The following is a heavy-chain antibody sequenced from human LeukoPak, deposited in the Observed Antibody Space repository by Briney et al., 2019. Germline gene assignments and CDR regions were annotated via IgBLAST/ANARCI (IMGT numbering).Heavy chain of an antibody. Sequence: QPGGSLRLSCAASGFTFSSFWMAWVRQAPGKGLEGVANIKQDGSEKYYGDSVKGRFTISRDNARNSLYLQMNSLRAEDTAVYYCATTYDSSGCDWGQGTLVTVSS. CDR1: GFTFSSFW. V-gene: IGHV3-7*01. CDR2: IKQDGSEK. CDR3: ATTYDSSGCD. J-gene: IGHJ4*02. D-gene: IGHD3-22*01.